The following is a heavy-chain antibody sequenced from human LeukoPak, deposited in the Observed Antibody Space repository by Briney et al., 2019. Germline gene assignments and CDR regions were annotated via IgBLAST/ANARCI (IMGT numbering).Heavy chain of an antibody. D-gene: IGHD3-3*01. CDR2: IYSGGST. CDR3: ARGATIFGVAEEYYFDY. V-gene: IGHV3-53*01. J-gene: IGHJ4*02. CDR1: GFTASSNY. Sequence: PGGSLRLSCAASGFTASSNYISWVRQAPGKGLEWVSVIYSGGSTYYADSVKGRFTISRDNSKNTLYLQMNSLRAEDTAVYYCARGATIFGVAEEYYFDYWGQGTLVTVSS.